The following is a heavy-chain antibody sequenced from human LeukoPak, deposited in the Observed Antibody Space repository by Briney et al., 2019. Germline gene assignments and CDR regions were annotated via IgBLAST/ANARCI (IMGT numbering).Heavy chain of an antibody. CDR2: TYPADSDT. V-gene: IGHV5-51*01. CDR3: ARHYYGSGSSFDY. Sequence: GESLKISCKGSGYSFTSYWIGWVRQMPGKGLEWMGITYPADSDTRYSPSFQGQVTISADKSISTAYLQWSSLKASDTAMYYCARHYYGSGSSFDYWGQGTLVTVSS. CDR1: GYSFTSYW. J-gene: IGHJ4*02. D-gene: IGHD3-10*01.